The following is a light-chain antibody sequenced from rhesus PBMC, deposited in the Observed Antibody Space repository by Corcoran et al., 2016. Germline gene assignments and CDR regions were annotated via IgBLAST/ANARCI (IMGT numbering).Light chain of an antibody. CDR3: PQYSSSPPT. CDR1: QSISSG. CDR2: KAS. J-gene: IGKJ1*01. Sequence: DIQMTQSPSSLSASVGDTVTITCRASQSISSGLAWYQQKPGKAPKVLIDKASNLQSGGPSRFSGTGSRTDFTLTISSLQSEDFATYYCPQYSSSPPTFGQGTKVEIK. V-gene: IGKV1-22*01.